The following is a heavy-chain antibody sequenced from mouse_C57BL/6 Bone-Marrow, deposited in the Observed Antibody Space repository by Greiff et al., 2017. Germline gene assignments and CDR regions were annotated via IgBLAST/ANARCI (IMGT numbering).Heavy chain of an antibody. D-gene: IGHD2-1*01. Sequence: VKLVESGAELARPGASVKLSCKASGYTFTSYGISWVKQRTGQGLEWIGEIYPRSGNTYYNEKFKGKATLTADKSSSTAYMELRSLTSEDSAVYFCARWGKGAAYWGQGTLVTVSA. CDR1: GYTFTSYG. V-gene: IGHV1-81*01. J-gene: IGHJ3*01. CDR2: IYPRSGNT. CDR3: ARWGKGAAY.